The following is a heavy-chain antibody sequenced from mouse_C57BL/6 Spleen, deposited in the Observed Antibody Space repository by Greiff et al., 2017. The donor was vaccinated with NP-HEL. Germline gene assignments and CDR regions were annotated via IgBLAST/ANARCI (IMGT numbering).Heavy chain of an antibody. D-gene: IGHD2-1*01. CDR3: ARDGVYYLDY. J-gene: IGHJ2*01. Sequence: EVQVVESEGGLVQPGSSMKLSCTASGFTFSDNYMAWVRQVPEKGLEWVANINYDGSSTYYLDSLKSRFIISRDNAKNILYLQMSSLKSEDTATYYCARDGVYYLDYWGQGTTLTVSS. V-gene: IGHV5-16*01. CDR1: GFTFSDNY. CDR2: INYDGSST.